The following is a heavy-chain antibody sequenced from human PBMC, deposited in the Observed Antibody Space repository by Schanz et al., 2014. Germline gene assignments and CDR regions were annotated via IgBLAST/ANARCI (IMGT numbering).Heavy chain of an antibody. Sequence: EVQLLESGGGLVQPGGSLRISCAASGFTFSGYAMSWVRQAPGKGLEWVSSIVGGGGRTYYADSVKGRFTTSRDNGKKSMYLQMNSLRAEDTAVYYCARLDSSSWYPRYWGQGTLXTVSS. D-gene: IGHD6-13*01. CDR1: GFTFSGYA. V-gene: IGHV3-23*01. J-gene: IGHJ4*02. CDR3: ARLDSSSWYPRY. CDR2: IVGGGGRT.